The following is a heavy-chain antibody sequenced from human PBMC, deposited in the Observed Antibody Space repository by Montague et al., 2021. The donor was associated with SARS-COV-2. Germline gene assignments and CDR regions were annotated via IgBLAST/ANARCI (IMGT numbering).Heavy chain of an antibody. CDR2: TYYRSEWYS. CDR3: ARAERGSCGDGNRYQYFFNY. Sequence: CAISGDSVSTNSGTWNWVRLSPSRGLEWLGRTYYRSEWYSDYSVSVKSRISINPDTSKNQFSLQLNPVTPEDTAVYYCARAERGSCGDGNRYQYFFNYWGQGTLVTVSS. D-gene: IGHD2-15*01. V-gene: IGHV6-1*01. J-gene: IGHJ4*02. CDR1: GDSVSTNSGT.